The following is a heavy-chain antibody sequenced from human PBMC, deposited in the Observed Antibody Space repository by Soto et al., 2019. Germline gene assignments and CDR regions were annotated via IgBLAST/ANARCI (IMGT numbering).Heavy chain of an antibody. V-gene: IGHV1-18*01. CDR1: GYTFTSYG. J-gene: IGHJ4*02. Sequence: QVQLVQSGAEVKKPGASVKVSCKASGYTFTSYGINWVRQAPGQGLEWMGWISAYNGNTHYAQKLQGRVTMTTDTSXXXAXMXLXXXXSDDTAVYYCARDRGSYALDYWGQGTLVTVSS. CDR3: ARDRGSYALDY. CDR2: ISAYNGNT. D-gene: IGHD1-26*01.